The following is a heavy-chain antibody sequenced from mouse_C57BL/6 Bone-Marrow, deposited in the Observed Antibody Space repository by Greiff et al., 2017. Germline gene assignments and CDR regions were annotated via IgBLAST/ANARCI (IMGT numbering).Heavy chain of an antibody. CDR3: TTHAMDY. V-gene: IGHV14-4*01. J-gene: IGHJ4*01. CDR2: IDPENGDT. Sequence: VQLKESGAELVRPGASVKLSCTASGFNIKDDYMHWVKQRPEQGLEWIGWIDPENGDTEYASKFQGKATITPDTSSNTAYLQLSSLTSEDTAVYYCTTHAMDYWGQGTSVTVSS. CDR1: GFNIKDDY.